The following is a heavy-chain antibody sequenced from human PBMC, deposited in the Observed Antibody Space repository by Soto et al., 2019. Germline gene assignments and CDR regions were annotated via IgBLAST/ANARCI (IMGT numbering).Heavy chain of an antibody. CDR3: ARGGLWFGELGFDY. D-gene: IGHD3-10*01. V-gene: IGHV4-34*01. J-gene: IGHJ4*02. CDR1: GGSFSGYY. CDR2: INHSGST. Sequence: PWETLSLTCAVYGGSFSGYYWSWIRQPPGKGLEWIGEINHSGSTNYNPSLKSRVTISVDTSKNQFSLKLSSVTVADTAVYYCARGGLWFGELGFDYWGQGTLVTVSS.